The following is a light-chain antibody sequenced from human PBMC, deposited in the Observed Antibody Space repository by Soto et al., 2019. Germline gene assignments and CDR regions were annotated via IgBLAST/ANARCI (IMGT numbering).Light chain of an antibody. CDR3: QQSYSTPPT. Sequence: DIQMTQSTSSLSASVGDRVTITCRASQSISYFLNWYQQKPGQAPKLLIYAASSLQSGVPSRFSGSGSGTDFTLTISSLQPEDFATYYCQQSYSTPPTFGKGTKVEIK. J-gene: IGKJ1*01. V-gene: IGKV1-39*01. CDR2: AAS. CDR1: QSISYF.